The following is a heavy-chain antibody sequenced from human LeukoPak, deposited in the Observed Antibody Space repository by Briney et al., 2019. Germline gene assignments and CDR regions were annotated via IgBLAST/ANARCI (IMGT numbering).Heavy chain of an antibody. D-gene: IGHD3-22*01. Sequence: GGSLRLSCAASGFTFSSYWMSWVRQAPGKGLEWVANIKQDGSEKYYVDSVKGRFTISRDNAKNSLYLQMNSLRAEDTAVYYCATGRPYYYDSSGSTTRGGFDYWGQGTLVTVSS. J-gene: IGHJ4*02. CDR3: ATGRPYYYDSSGSTTRGGFDY. CDR1: GFTFSSYW. CDR2: IKQDGSEK. V-gene: IGHV3-7*03.